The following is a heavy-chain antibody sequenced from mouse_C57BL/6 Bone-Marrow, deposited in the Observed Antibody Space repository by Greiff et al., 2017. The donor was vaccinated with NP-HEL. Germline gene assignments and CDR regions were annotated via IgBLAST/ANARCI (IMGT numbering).Heavy chain of an antibody. CDR3: ARGWDY. CDR2: IDPANGHT. J-gene: IGHJ4*01. V-gene: IGHV14-3*01. Sequence: EVKLVESVAELVRPGASVKLSCTASGFNINNTYMHWVQQRPEQGLEWIGRIDPANGHTKYAPKFQGKATITADTSSNTAYLHHSSLTAEGTAIYYCARGWDYWGQGTSVTGSS. CDR1: GFNINNTY.